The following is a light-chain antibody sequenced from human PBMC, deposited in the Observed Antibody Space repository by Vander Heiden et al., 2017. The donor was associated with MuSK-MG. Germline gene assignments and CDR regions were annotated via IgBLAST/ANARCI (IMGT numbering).Light chain of an antibody. CDR1: QSVSSN. V-gene: IGKV3-15*01. Sequence: DILMTHSPATLSVSPGERATLSCRASQSVSSNLTWYQQKPGQAPRLLIYGASTRATGIPARFSGSGSGTEFTLTISSLQSEDFAVYYCQQYNNWPPTFGQGTRLEIK. J-gene: IGKJ5*01. CDR3: QQYNNWPPT. CDR2: GAS.